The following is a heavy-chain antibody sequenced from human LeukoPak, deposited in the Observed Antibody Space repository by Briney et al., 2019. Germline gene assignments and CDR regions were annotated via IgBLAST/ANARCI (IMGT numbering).Heavy chain of an antibody. J-gene: IGHJ5*02. CDR1: GYTFTGYY. Sequence: ASVKVSCKASGYTFTGYYMHWVRQAPGQGLEWMGWINPNSGGTNYAQKFQGRVTMTRDMSTSTVYMELSSLRSEDTAVYYCARGHYYDSSGYSTWGQGTLVTVSS. CDR2: INPNSGGT. CDR3: ARGHYYDSSGYST. D-gene: IGHD3-22*01. V-gene: IGHV1-2*02.